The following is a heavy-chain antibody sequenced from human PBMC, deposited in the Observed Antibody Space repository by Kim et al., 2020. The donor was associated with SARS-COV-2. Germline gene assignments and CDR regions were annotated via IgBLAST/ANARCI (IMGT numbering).Heavy chain of an antibody. CDR1: GFTFNDFY. Sequence: GGSLRLSCAISGFTFNDFYMSWIRQAPGKGLEWISYISNTGTTIYYADSVKGRFTTPRDSARNSLSLQMHSLRADDTAVYYCARDVTSQRGCLVVAFDYWGQGTGVTVS. J-gene: IGHJ4*02. CDR3: ARDVTSQRGCLVVAFDY. CDR2: ISNTGTTI. D-gene: IGHD2-2*01. V-gene: IGHV3-11*01.